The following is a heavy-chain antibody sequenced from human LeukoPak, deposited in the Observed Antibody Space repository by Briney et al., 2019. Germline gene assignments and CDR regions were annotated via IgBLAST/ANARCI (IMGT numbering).Heavy chain of an antibody. Sequence: GRSLRLSCTASGFTFGDYAMSWFRQAPGKGLELVGFIRSKAYGGTTEYAASVKGRFTISRDDSKSIAYLQMNSLKTEDTAVYYCTREKRITMIVVVITDAFDIWGQGTMVTVSS. CDR3: TREKRITMIVVVITDAFDI. CDR1: GFTFGDYA. J-gene: IGHJ3*02. V-gene: IGHV3-49*03. CDR2: IRSKAYGGTT. D-gene: IGHD3-22*01.